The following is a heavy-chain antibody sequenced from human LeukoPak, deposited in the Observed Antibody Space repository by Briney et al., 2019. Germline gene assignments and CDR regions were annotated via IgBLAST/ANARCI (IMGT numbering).Heavy chain of an antibody. J-gene: IGHJ4*02. V-gene: IGHV3-74*01. CDR3: ASHDRPYSSGWYFDY. CDR2: INTDGSST. CDR1: GFTFSGYW. Sequence: KTGGPLRLSCAASGFTFSGYWMHWVGQAPGKGLVWVSRINTDGSSTSYADSVKGRFTISRDNAKNSLFLQMNSLRAEDTAVYYCASHDRPYSSGWYFDYWGQGTLVTVSS. D-gene: IGHD6-19*01.